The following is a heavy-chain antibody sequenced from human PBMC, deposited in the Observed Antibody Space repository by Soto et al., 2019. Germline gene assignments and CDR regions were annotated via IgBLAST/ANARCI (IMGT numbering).Heavy chain of an antibody. J-gene: IGHJ6*02. CDR2: IIPIFGTA. V-gene: IGHV1-69*06. CDR1: GGTFSSYA. Sequence: QVQLVQSGAEVKKPESSVKVSCKASGGTFSSYAISWVRQAPGQGLEWMGGIIPIFGTANYAQKFQGRVTITADKSTSTAYMELSSLRSEDTAVYYCARVSDSGGYYYYYGMDVWGQGTTVTVSS. CDR3: ARVSDSGGYYYYYGMDV. D-gene: IGHD3-10*01.